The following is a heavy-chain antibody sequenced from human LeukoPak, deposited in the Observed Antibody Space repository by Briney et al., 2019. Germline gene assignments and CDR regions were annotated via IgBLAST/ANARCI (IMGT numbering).Heavy chain of an antibody. CDR2: INSDGSST. Sequence: GSLRLSCAASGFTFSSYWMHWVRQAPGKGLVWVSRINSDGSSTSYADSVKGRFTISRDNAKNTLYLQMNSLRAEDTAVYYCARFEGDSNCSSTSCYYYYYGMDVWGQGTTVTVSS. D-gene: IGHD2-2*01. CDR1: GFTFSSYW. CDR3: ARFEGDSNCSSTSCYYYYYGMDV. V-gene: IGHV3-74*01. J-gene: IGHJ6*02.